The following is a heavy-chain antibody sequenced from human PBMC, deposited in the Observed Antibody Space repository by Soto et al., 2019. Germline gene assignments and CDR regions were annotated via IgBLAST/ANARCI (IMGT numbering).Heavy chain of an antibody. V-gene: IGHV4-30-4*01. CDR2: IHYSGST. D-gene: IGHD3-22*01. CDR3: ARGVSYDNEGVDAFDV. Sequence: TLSLTCTVSGGSISSGDYYCTWIRQPPGKGLEWLGSIHYSGSTYYNTSLKSRVAISLDTSTNQFSLRLTSVTAADTAVYFCARGVSYDNEGVDAFDVWGQGTMVTVS. CDR1: GGSISSGDYY. J-gene: IGHJ3*01.